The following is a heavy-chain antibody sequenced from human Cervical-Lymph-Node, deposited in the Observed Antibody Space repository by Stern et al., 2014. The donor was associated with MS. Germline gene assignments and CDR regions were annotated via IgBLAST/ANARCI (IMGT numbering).Heavy chain of an antibody. Sequence: VQLVESGGGLVKPGGSLRLSWAASAFTFSSYSLNWVRQAPGKGLEWVSFINSASSYIYHTDSVKGRFTISRDNAKNSLYLQMNSLRAEDTAVYYCARRGFGEPFDYWGQGTLVTVSS. CDR2: INSASSYI. J-gene: IGHJ4*02. CDR1: AFTFSSYS. CDR3: ARRGFGEPFDY. D-gene: IGHD3-10*01. V-gene: IGHV3-21*01.